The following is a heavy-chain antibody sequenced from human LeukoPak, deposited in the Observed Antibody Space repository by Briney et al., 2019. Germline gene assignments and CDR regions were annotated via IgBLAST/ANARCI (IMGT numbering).Heavy chain of an antibody. CDR1: GGSISSGSYY. CDR3: ARVKYSKKAFDI. J-gene: IGHJ3*02. CDR2: IYTSGST. V-gene: IGHV4-61*02. D-gene: IGHD5-18*01. Sequence: PSQTLSLTCTVSGGSISSGSYYWSWIRQPAGKGLEWIGRIYTSGSTNYNPSLKSRVTISVDTSKNQFSLKLSSVTAADTAVYYCARVKYSKKAFDIWGQGTMVTVSS.